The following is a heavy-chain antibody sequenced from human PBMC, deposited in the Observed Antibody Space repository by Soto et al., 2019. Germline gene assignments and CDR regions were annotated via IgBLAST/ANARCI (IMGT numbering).Heavy chain of an antibody. V-gene: IGHV3-49*03. D-gene: IGHD3-22*01. CDR2: IRSKAYGGTT. CDR1: GFNIGDYA. Sequence: PGVSNRHPCTASGFNIGDYAMSRIRQAPEKGLEWVGFIRSKAYGGTTEYAASVKGRFTISRDDSKSIAYLQMNSLKTEDTAVYYCTKVRADYYDSSGPNYWGQGTLVPVSS. CDR3: TKVRADYYDSSGPNY. J-gene: IGHJ4*02.